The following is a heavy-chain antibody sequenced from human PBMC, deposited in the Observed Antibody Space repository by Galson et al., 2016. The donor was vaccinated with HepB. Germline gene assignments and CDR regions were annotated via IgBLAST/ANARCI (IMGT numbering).Heavy chain of an antibody. Sequence: SLRLSCAASGFTFSSYWMSWVRQAPGEGLEWVAVISYDGDTKYHADSVKGRFTISRDNSKNTLYLQMHRLGFEETAVYYCASDPRQWQRGYNYGFEYWGQGTLVSVSS. CDR3: ASDPRQWQRGYNYGFEY. J-gene: IGHJ4*02. V-gene: IGHV3-30*03. CDR1: GFTFSSYW. D-gene: IGHD5-18*01. CDR2: ISYDGDTK.